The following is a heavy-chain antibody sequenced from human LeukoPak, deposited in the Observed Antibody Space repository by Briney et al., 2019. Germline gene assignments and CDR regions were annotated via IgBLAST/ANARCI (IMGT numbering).Heavy chain of an antibody. CDR2: IYPGDSDT. J-gene: IGHJ3*02. CDR3: ASGSSYCSSTSCFQYNSGYDFFNAFDI. Sequence: GESLKISCKGSGYSFTSYWIGWVRQMPGKGLEWMGIIYPGDSDTRYSPSFQGQVTISADKSISTAYLQWSSLKASDTAMYYCASGSSYCSSTSCFQYNSGYDFFNAFDIWGQGTMVTVSS. D-gene: IGHD2-2*01. V-gene: IGHV5-51*01. CDR1: GYSFTSYW.